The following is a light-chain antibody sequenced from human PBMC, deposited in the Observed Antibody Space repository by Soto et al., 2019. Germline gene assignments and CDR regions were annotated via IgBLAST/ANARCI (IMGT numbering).Light chain of an antibody. CDR2: DAS. CDR1: QSVGTY. V-gene: IGKV3-20*01. Sequence: EIVLTQSPATLSLSPGERAILSCRASQSVGTYLAWYQQKPGQAPRLLIYDASNRATGIPDRFSGSGSGTDFTLTISRLEPEDFAVYYCQQYGSSPPTFGQGTKVDIK. CDR3: QQYGSSPPT. J-gene: IGKJ1*01.